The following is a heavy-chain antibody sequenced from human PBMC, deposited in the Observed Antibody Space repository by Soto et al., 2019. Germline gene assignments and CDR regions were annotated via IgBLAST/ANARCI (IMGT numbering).Heavy chain of an antibody. D-gene: IGHD3-22*01. CDR2: IYYSGST. J-gene: IGHJ4*02. CDR1: GGSISSGGYY. CDR3: ASLRLYYDSSGKRYYIDD. V-gene: IGHV4-31*03. Sequence: PSETLSLTCTVSGGSISSGGYYWSWIRQHPGKGLAWIGYIYYSGSTYYNPSLKSRVTISVDTSKNQFSLKLSSVTAADTAVYYCASLRLYYDSSGKRYYIDDWGQGTLVTVAS.